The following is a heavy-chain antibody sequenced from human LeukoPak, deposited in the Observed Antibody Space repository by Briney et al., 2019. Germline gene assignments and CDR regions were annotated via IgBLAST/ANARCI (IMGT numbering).Heavy chain of an antibody. J-gene: IGHJ4*02. CDR1: NYSISKTYH. D-gene: IGHD3-10*01. CDR2: VYHSGTT. V-gene: IGHV4-38-2*02. CDR3: ATMMYGSGNYYNSDY. Sequence: SETLSLTCTVSNYSISKTYHWGWIRQPPGKGLEWIGTVYHSGTTYYSPSPKSRVTISIHPSKNQFSLRLGSVTAADTAVYYCATMMYGSGNYYNSDYWGQGTLVTVSS.